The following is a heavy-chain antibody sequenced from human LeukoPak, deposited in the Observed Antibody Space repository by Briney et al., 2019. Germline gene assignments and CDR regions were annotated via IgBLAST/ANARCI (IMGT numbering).Heavy chain of an antibody. J-gene: IGHJ3*01. CDR2: IIPMFGTA. CDR1: GGSLSICT. V-gene: IGHV1-69*01. Sequence: SVKVSCKISGGSLSICTLSWVRQAPGQGLEWMGGIIPMFGTANYAQKFQGRVNITADESTSTAFMELSSLTSEDTTIYYCATESEGGAFDVWGQGTMVSVSS. CDR3: ATESEGGAFDV. D-gene: IGHD3-16*01.